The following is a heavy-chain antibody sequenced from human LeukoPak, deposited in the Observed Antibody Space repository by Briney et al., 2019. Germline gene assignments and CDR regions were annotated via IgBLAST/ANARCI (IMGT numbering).Heavy chain of an antibody. CDR2: ISSSTI. CDR1: GFTFSSYE. D-gene: IGHD1-1*01. J-gene: IGHJ4*02. Sequence: PGRSLRLSCAASGFTFSSYEMNWVRQAPGKGLEWVSYISSSTIYYADSVKGRFTISGDNAKNSLYLQMNSLRAEDTAVYYCARESRTLANEFDYWGQGTLVTVSS. CDR3: ARESRTLANEFDY. V-gene: IGHV3-48*03.